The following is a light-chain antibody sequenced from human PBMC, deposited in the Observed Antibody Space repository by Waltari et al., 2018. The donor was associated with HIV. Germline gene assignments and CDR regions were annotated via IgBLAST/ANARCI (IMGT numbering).Light chain of an antibody. V-gene: IGKV1-39*01. CDR2: AAS. J-gene: IGKJ2*01. CDR1: QTINTY. CDR3: QQSYNFPFT. Sequence: QTINTYLNWYQHQPGKAPKLLIYAASTLQNGVPPRFTGSGSGTDFTLTISSLQPEDFATYYCQQSYNFPFTFGPGTKLEIK.